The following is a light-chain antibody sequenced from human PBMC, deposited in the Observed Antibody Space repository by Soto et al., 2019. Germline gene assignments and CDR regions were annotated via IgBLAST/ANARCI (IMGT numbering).Light chain of an antibody. V-gene: IGLV1-51*01. Sequence: QSVLTQPPSVSVAPGQKVTISCSGTSSNIGNNYVSWYQQRPGTAPKLLFYDHNKRPSGIPDRFSGSKSGTSATLGITGLQTGDEADYYCGTWDSRLSAEVFGGGTKLTVL. CDR2: DHN. J-gene: IGLJ2*01. CDR1: SSNIGNNY. CDR3: GTWDSRLSAEV.